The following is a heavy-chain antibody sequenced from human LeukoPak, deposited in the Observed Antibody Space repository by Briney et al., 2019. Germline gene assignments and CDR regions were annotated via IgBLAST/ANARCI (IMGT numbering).Heavy chain of an antibody. CDR3: AKEGRGFWSGYYHL. J-gene: IGHJ3*01. D-gene: IGHD3-3*01. Sequence: TGGSLRLSCAASGFTFDDYAMHWVRQAPGKGLEWVSGISWNSGSIGYADSVKGRFTISRDNAKNSLYLQMNSLRAEDMALYYCAKEGRGFWSGYYHLWGQGTMVTVSS. CDR1: GFTFDDYA. CDR2: ISWNSGSI. V-gene: IGHV3-9*03.